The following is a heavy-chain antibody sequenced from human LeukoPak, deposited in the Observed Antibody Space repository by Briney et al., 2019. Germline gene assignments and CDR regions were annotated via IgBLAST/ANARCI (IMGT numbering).Heavy chain of an antibody. CDR1: GGTFSSYA. J-gene: IGHJ4*02. D-gene: IGHD4-11*01. CDR2: IIPIFGTA. V-gene: IGHV1-69*13. CDR3: ARAKGSDDYSYYFDY. Sequence: SVKVSCKASGGTFSSYAISWVRQAPGQGLEWMGGIIPIFGTANYAQKFQGRVTITADESTSTAYMELSSMRSEDTAVYYCARAKGSDDYSYYFDYWGQGTLVTVSS.